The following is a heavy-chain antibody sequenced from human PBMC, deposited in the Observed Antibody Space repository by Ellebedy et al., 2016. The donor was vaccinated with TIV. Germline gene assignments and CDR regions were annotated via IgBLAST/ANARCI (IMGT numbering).Heavy chain of an antibody. CDR3: ARPPRGQTLGNDWFDF. CDR1: GYTFIGYY. Sequence: AASVKVSCKASGYTFIGYYMHWVRQAPGQGLEWMGWINPESGDTTYAQKFRGRVTMTTDTSITTAYMELTRLTSDDTAVYYCARPPRGQTLGNDWFDFWGQGTLVTVSS. CDR2: INPESGDT. V-gene: IGHV1-2*02. J-gene: IGHJ5*01. D-gene: IGHD1-1*01.